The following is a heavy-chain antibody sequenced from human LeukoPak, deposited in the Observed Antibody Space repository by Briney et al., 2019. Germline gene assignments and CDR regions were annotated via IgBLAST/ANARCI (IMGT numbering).Heavy chain of an antibody. CDR2: ISDGGT. CDR1: GFTFSTYA. CDR3: AKDRFVGSGPFDY. V-gene: IGHV3-23*01. D-gene: IGHD6-25*01. J-gene: IGHJ4*02. Sequence: PGGSLRLSCAASGFTFSTYAMSWVRQAPGKGLEWVSAISDGGTYYADSVKGRFTISRDSSKNTLYLQMNSLRAEDTAVYYCAKDRFVGSGPFDYWGQGTLVTVSS.